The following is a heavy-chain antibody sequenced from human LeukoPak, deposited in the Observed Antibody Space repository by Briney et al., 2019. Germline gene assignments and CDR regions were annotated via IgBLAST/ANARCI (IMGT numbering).Heavy chain of an antibody. Sequence: PGGSLRLSCAASGFTFSDYYMSWIRQAPGKGLEWVSYISSSSSHTNYADSVKGRFTFSRDNAKNSLYLQMNSLRAEDTAVYYCARVMGWSLDYWGQGTLVTVSS. CDR1: GFTFSDYY. CDR2: ISSSSSHT. CDR3: ARVMGWSLDY. J-gene: IGHJ4*02. V-gene: IGHV3-11*05. D-gene: IGHD6-19*01.